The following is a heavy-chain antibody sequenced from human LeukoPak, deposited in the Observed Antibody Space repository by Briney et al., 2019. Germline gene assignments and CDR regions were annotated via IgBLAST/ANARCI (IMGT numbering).Heavy chain of an antibody. CDR2: IYSGGSS. Sequence: GGSLRLSCAASGFTVNSNYMSWVRQAPGKGLEWVSVIYSGGSSYYADSVKGRFTISRDNSKNTLYLQMNSLRAEDTAVYYCASILGGGYFQHWGQGTLVTVSS. J-gene: IGHJ1*01. CDR1: GFTVNSNY. CDR3: ASILGGGYFQH. V-gene: IGHV3-53*01. D-gene: IGHD3-16*01.